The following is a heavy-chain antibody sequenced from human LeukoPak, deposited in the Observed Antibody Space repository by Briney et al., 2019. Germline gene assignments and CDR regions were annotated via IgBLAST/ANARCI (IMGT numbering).Heavy chain of an antibody. CDR1: GGSFSGYY. J-gene: IGHJ6*03. D-gene: IGHD6-19*01. Sequence: SETLSLTCAVYGGSFSGYYWSWIRQPPGKGLEWIGEINHSGSTNYNPSLKSRVTISVDTSKNQFSLKLSSVTAADTAVYYCATSYSSGWYAGYYHYMDVWGKGTTVTVSS. CDR2: INHSGST. CDR3: ATSYSSGWYAGYYHYMDV. V-gene: IGHV4-34*01.